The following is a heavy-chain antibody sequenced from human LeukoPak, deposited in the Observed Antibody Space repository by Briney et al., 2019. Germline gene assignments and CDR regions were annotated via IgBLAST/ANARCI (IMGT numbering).Heavy chain of an antibody. CDR1: GFTVSTNY. Sequence: PGGSLRLSCAASGFTVSTNYMSWVRQAPGKGLEWVSVIYTGGSTSFSDSVKGRFTISRDNSKNTLYLQMNSLRAEDTAVYYCAKVPYSGDYWGQGTLVTVSS. CDR2: IYTGGST. J-gene: IGHJ4*02. D-gene: IGHD6-13*01. CDR3: AKVPYSGDY. V-gene: IGHV3-53*01.